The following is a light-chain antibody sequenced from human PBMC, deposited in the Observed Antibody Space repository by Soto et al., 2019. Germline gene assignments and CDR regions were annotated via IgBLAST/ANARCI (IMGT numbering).Light chain of an antibody. CDR1: QTIRSNY. J-gene: IGKJ1*01. CDR2: GAA. V-gene: IGKV3-20*01. Sequence: ETVLTQSPGTLSLSPGERATLSCTASQTIRSNYLAWYRQTPGQAPRLLIYGAANRATGIADRFSGSGSGTDFTLISSRLEPEDFALYSCQQYAGSPWTFGQGTKVEIK. CDR3: QQYAGSPWT.